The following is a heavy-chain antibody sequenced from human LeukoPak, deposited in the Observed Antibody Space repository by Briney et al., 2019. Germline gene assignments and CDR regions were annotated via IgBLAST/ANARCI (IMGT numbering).Heavy chain of an antibody. J-gene: IGHJ4*02. V-gene: IGHV3-30*02. CDR2: IRYDGSNK. CDR1: GFTFSSYG. Sequence: PGGSLRLSCAASGFTFSSYGMHWARQAPGKGLEGVAFIRYDGSNKYYADSVKGRFTISRDNSKDTLYLQMNSLRAEDTAVYYCAKESLMDIVVVPAARSPFDYWGQGTLVTVSS. D-gene: IGHD2-2*03. CDR3: AKESLMDIVVVPAARSPFDY.